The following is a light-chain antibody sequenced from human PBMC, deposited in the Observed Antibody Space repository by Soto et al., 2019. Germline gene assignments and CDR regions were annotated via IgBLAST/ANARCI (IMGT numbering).Light chain of an antibody. CDR1: FSDVGGYDF. Sequence: QSALTQPASVSGSPGQSIAISCTGTFSDVGGYDFVAWYQQHPGKAPKVMIYDVNNRPSGVSNRFFGSKSGNTASLTISGLQTEDEADYYCGSYSTSGSVVFGGGTKVTVL. V-gene: IGLV2-14*01. J-gene: IGLJ2*01. CDR3: GSYSTSGSVV. CDR2: DVN.